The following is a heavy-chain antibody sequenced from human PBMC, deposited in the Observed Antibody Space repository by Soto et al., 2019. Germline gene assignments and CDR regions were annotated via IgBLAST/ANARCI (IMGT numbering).Heavy chain of an antibody. Sequence: GGSLRLSCAASGFSFYNYWMNWVRQAPGKGPEWVANIKPDGSDKNYVDSVKGRFTISRDNAKNSLFLQRNSLRAEDTAVYYCARGSSNAFDIWGQGTMVTVSS. J-gene: IGHJ3*02. CDR3: ARGSSNAFDI. CDR2: IKPDGSDK. CDR1: GFSFYNYW. V-gene: IGHV3-7*02.